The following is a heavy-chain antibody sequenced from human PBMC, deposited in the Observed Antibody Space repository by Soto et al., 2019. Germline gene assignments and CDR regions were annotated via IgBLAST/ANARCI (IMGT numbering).Heavy chain of an antibody. J-gene: IGHJ4*02. CDR2: IRTKPNSYET. CDR1: RFTVNGSV. CDR3: TTSNPYY. V-gene: IGHV3-73*01. Sequence: VGSLRLASTDYRFTVNGSVIHWVRQDSAKGLEWVGRIRTKPNSYETAYVTSVKARFTISKDDPKNTGHLQMNSLKTEDRAVYSYTTSNPYYWGQGPLVTVSS.